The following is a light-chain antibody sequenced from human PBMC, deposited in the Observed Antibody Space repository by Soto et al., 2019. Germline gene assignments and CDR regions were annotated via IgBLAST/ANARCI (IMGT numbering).Light chain of an antibody. J-gene: IGLJ2*01. Sequence: QSVLTQPPSASGSPGQSVTISCTGTSSDIGGYNYVSWYQQHPGTAPKLMIYEVSQRPSGVPDRFSGSKSGNTASLTVSGLQAEDEADYYGSSYAGSNNFVVFGGGTKLTVL. CDR2: EVS. CDR3: SSYAGSNNFVV. CDR1: SSDIGGYNY. V-gene: IGLV2-8*01.